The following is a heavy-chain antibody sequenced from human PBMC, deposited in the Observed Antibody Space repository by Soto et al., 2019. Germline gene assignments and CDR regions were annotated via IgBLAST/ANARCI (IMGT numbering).Heavy chain of an antibody. J-gene: IGHJ5*02. V-gene: IGHV4-59*01. Sequence: SETLSLTCAVYGGSFSGYYWTWIRQPPGTGLEWIGYIYYSGSTNYNPSLKSRVTISVDTSKNQFSLKLSSVTAADTAVYYCAGGGVIIWGFDPWGQGTLVTVSS. CDR2: IYYSGST. CDR3: AGGGVIIWGFDP. D-gene: IGHD3-10*01. CDR1: GGSFSGYY.